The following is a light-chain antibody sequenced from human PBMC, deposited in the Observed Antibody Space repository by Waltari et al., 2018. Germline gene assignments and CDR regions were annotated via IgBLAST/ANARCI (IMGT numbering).Light chain of an antibody. J-gene: IGKJ4*01. CDR2: TAS. V-gene: IGKV1-5*03. CDR3: QQYDDYLPLT. Sequence: DIQMTQSHSTLSASVGDRVTITCRASQSVSRWVAWYQQKPGKAPRLLISTASSVQGGVPSRFRGSGSGTVFTLTIAGLQPDDFATYYCQQYDDYLPLTFGGGTKVEI. CDR1: QSVSRW.